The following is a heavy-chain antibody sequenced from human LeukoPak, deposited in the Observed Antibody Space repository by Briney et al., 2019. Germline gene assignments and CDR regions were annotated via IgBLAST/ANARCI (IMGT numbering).Heavy chain of an antibody. Sequence: PSETLSLTCTVSGGSVSKNTYHWGWVRQPPGRGLEWIAYIYYIGNTNYNPSLKSRATISIDTSKNQFSLKLSYVTAADTALYYCARAIFRGHSTQRTPFVLVYWGQGTLVSVSS. CDR2: IYYIGNT. D-gene: IGHD3-9*01. V-gene: IGHV4-61*01. CDR1: GGSVSKNTYH. J-gene: IGHJ4*02. CDR3: ARAIFRGHSTQRTPFVLVY.